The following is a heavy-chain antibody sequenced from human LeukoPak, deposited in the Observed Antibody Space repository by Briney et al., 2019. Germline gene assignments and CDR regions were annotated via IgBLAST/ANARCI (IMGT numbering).Heavy chain of an antibody. D-gene: IGHD3-10*01. CDR1: GYTFTSYA. J-gene: IGHJ5*02. CDR2: INAGSGNT. CDR3: ARDFMVRGVKPNWFGP. V-gene: IGHV1-3*01. Sequence: GASVKVSCKASGYTFTSYAMHWVRQAPGQRLEWMGWINAGSGNTKYSQKFQGRVTITRDTSASTAYMELSSLRSEDTAVYYCARDFMVRGVKPNWFGPWGQGTLVTVSS.